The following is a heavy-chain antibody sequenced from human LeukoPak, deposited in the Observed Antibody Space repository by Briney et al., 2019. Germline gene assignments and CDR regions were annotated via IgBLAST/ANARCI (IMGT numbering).Heavy chain of an antibody. CDR1: GYTFTGYY. Sequence: ASVKVSCKASGYTFTGYYMHWVRQAPGQGLEWMGWINPNSGGTNYAQRFQGRVTMTRDTSISTAYMELSRLRSDDTAVYYCTRHKIGFRSTPIEPWGQGTLVTVSS. V-gene: IGHV1-2*02. CDR2: INPNSGGT. D-gene: IGHD2-2*01. J-gene: IGHJ5*02. CDR3: TRHKIGFRSTPIEP.